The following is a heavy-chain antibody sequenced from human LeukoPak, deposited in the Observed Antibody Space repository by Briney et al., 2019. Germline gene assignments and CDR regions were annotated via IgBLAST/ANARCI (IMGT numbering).Heavy chain of an antibody. J-gene: IGHJ4*02. CDR1: GFTFSSYA. CDR2: ISSNGGST. CDR3: ARDPSTAMVTYGYFDY. Sequence: PGGSLRLSCSASGFTFSSYAMHWVRQAPGKGLEYVSAISSNGGSTYYADSVKGRFTISRENAKNSLYLQMNSLRAEDTAVYYCARDPSTAMVTYGYFDYWGQGTLVTVSS. V-gene: IGHV3-64*04. D-gene: IGHD5-18*01.